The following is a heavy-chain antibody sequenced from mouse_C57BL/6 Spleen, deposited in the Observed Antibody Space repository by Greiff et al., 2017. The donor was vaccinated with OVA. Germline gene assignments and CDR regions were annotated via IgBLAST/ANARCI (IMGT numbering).Heavy chain of an antibody. CDR2: INYDGSST. J-gene: IGHJ2*01. Sequence: EVHLVESEGGLVQPGSSMKLSCTASGFTFSDYYMAWVRQVPEKGLEWVANINYDGSSTYYLDSLKSRFIISRDNAKNILYLQMSSLKSEDTATYYCARERDYYGSSYGFDYWGQGTTLTVSS. D-gene: IGHD1-1*01. CDR1: GFTFSDYY. CDR3: ARERDYYGSSYGFDY. V-gene: IGHV5-16*01.